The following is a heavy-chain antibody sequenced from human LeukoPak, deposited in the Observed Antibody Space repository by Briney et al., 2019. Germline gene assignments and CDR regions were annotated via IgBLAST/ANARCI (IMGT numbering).Heavy chain of an antibody. D-gene: IGHD3-22*01. Sequence: ASVKVSCKASGYTFTSYYMHWVRQAPGQGLEWMGIINPSGGSTSYAQKFQGRVTMTRDTSISTAYMELSRLRSDDTAVYYCASYYYDSSGPDGAFDIWGQGTMVTVSS. CDR2: INPSGGST. CDR1: GYTFTSYY. CDR3: ASYYYDSSGPDGAFDI. V-gene: IGHV1-46*01. J-gene: IGHJ3*02.